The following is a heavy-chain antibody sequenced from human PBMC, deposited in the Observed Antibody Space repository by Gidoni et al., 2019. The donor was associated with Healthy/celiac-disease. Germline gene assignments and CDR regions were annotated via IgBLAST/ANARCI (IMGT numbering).Heavy chain of an antibody. V-gene: IGHV3-23*01. CDR3: AKAYCSSTSCYLGVGFDY. J-gene: IGHJ4*02. D-gene: IGHD2-2*01. CDR2: ISGSGGST. Sequence: EVQLLESGGGVVQPGGSLRLSCAASGFTFRSYAMSGVRQAPGKGLDWVSAISGSGGSTYYADSVKGRFTISRDNSKNTLYLQMNSLRAEDTAVYYCAKAYCSSTSCYLGVGFDYWGQGTLVTVSS. CDR1: GFTFRSYA.